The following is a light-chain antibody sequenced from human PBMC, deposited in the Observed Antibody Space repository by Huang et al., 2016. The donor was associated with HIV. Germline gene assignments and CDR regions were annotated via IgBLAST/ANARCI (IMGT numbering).Light chain of an antibody. V-gene: IGKV3-15*01. Sequence: EIMMTQSPATLSVSPAERATLSCRASQRISSNLAWYQQKPGQAPRLLIYGASTGATGIPARCSGSGSGTEFTLTINSLQSEDFGVYYCQQYNNRPPFTFGPGTKVDFK. CDR3: QQYNNRPPFT. J-gene: IGKJ3*01. CDR1: QRISSN. CDR2: GAS.